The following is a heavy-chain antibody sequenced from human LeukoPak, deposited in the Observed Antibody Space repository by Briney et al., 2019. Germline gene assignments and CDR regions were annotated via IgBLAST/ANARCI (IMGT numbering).Heavy chain of an antibody. J-gene: IGHJ4*02. Sequence: GSLRLSCAASGFTFSSYAMSWVCQAPGKGLEWVSAISGSGGSTYYADSVKGRFTISRDNSKNTLYLQMNSLRAEDTAVYYCAKHQLLLWFGELTDYWGQGTLVTVSS. CDR2: ISGSGGST. V-gene: IGHV3-23*01. CDR3: AKHQLLLWFGELTDY. CDR1: GFTFSSYA. D-gene: IGHD3-10*01.